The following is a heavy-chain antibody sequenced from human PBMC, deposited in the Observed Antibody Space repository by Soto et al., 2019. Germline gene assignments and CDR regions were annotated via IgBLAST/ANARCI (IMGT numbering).Heavy chain of an antibody. D-gene: IGHD1-1*01. Sequence: QVNLVQSGAEVKKPGASVKVSCKGSGYAFTTYGITWVRQAPGQGLEWMGGISAHNGNTNYAQKLQGRVTVTRATSTSTAYMELRSLRSDDTAVYYCARGRYGDYWGQGALVTVSS. V-gene: IGHV1-18*01. CDR2: ISAHNGNT. CDR1: GYAFTTYG. CDR3: ARGRYGDY. J-gene: IGHJ4*02.